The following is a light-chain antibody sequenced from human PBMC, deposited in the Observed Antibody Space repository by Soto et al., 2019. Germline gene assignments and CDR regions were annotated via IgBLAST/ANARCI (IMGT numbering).Light chain of an antibody. Sequence: QSALTQPASVSGSPGQSITISCTGTSSDVGGYTHVSWYQHHPGKAPKLMIYEVSNRPSGVSNRFSGSKSGYTASLTISGLQAEDEADYYCNSQRSSGTRVFGTGTKVTVL. V-gene: IGLV2-14*01. CDR3: NSQRSSGTRV. CDR1: SSDVGGYTH. J-gene: IGLJ1*01. CDR2: EVS.